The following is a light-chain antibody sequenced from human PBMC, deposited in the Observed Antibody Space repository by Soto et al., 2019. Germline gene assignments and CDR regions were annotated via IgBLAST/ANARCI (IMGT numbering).Light chain of an antibody. V-gene: IGLV2-14*03. CDR3: SSYTSSSTEV. CDR2: DVN. Sequence: QSVLTQPASVSGSPGQSITISCTGTSSDVGGYNYVSWYQHHPGKAHKLLIYDVNSRPSGVSDRFSGSKSGNTASLTISGLQAEDEADYYCSSYTSSSTEVFGTGTKVTVL. CDR1: SSDVGGYNY. J-gene: IGLJ1*01.